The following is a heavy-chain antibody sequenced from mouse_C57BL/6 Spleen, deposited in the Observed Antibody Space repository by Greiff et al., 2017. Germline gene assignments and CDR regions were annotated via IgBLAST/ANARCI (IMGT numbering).Heavy chain of an antibody. J-gene: IGHJ1*03. CDR1: GYTFTSYW. Sequence: QVQLQQPGAELVRPGSSVKLSCKASGYTFTSYWMDWVKQRPGQGLEWIGNIYPSDSETDYKKKFKDKATLTVDKSPSTAYMQISSLTSEDSAVYYCARRGYGSSYYWYFDVWGTGTTVTVSS. D-gene: IGHD1-1*01. V-gene: IGHV1-61*01. CDR2: IYPSDSET. CDR3: ARRGYGSSYYWYFDV.